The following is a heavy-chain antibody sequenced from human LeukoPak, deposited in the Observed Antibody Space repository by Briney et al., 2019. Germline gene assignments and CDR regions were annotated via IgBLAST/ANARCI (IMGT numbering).Heavy chain of an antibody. CDR3: ARGFGVTMVRGVIVFFDY. CDR1: GHTFTSYY. Sequence: ASVKVSCKASGHTFTSYYMHWVRQAPGQGLEWMGIINPSGGSTSYAQKFQGRVTMTRDTSTSTVYMELSSLRSEDTAVYYCARGFGVTMVRGVIVFFDYWGQGTLVTVSS. D-gene: IGHD3-10*01. V-gene: IGHV1-46*01. J-gene: IGHJ4*02. CDR2: INPSGGST.